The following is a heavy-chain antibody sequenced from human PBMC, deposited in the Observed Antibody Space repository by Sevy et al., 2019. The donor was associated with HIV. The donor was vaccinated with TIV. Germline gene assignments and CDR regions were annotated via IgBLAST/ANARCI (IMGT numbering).Heavy chain of an antibody. D-gene: IGHD4-4*01. CDR1: DGSVTSGSHY. Sequence: SETLSLTCTVSDGSVTSGSHYWSWIRQPPGKGLEWIGYIYYSGSTTYNPSLKSRVTISVDTSKNHFSLKLYSVTTADTAVYYCASRSRNDYNGGDYWGQGTLVTVSS. CDR2: IYYSGST. J-gene: IGHJ4*02. CDR3: ASRSRNDYNGGDY. V-gene: IGHV4-61*01.